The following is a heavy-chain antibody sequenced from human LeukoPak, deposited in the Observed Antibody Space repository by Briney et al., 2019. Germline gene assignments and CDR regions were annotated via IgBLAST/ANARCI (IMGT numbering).Heavy chain of an antibody. D-gene: IGHD4-17*01. CDR1: GGSISSSSYY. J-gene: IGHJ4*02. CDR2: IYYSGST. Sequence: SETLSLTCTVSGGSISSSSYYWGWIRQPPGTGLEWIGSIYYSGSTYYNPSLKSRVTISVDTSKNQFSLKLSSVTAADTAVYYCASPPLTGYGDFIFDYWGQGTLVTVSS. CDR3: ASPPLTGYGDFIFDY. V-gene: IGHV4-39*01.